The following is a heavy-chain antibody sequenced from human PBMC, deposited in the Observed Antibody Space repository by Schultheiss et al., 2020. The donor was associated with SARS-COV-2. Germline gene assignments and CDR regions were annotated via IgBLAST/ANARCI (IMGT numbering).Heavy chain of an antibody. J-gene: IGHJ4*02. D-gene: IGHD2-2*01. V-gene: IGHV3-23*01. CDR1: GFTFSSYA. CDR2: ISGSGGST. CDR3: AKGADYCSSASCYYFDY. Sequence: GGSLRLSCAASGFTFSSYAMSWVRQAPGKGLEWVSAISGSGGSTYYADSVKGRFTISRDNSKNTLYLQMNSLRAEDTAVYYCAKGADYCSSASCYYFDYWGQGTLVTVSS.